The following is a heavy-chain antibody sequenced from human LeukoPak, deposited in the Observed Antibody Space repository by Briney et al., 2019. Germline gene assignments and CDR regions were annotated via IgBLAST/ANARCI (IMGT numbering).Heavy chain of an antibody. CDR1: GFTFSSYW. CDR3: AILGDSSWYFDL. CDR2: IKQDGSEK. V-gene: IGHV3-7*01. Sequence: GGSLRLSCAASGFTFSSYWMSWVRQAPGKGLEWVANIKQDGSEKYYVDSVKGRFTISRDNAKNSVYLHMTGLRAEDTAVYYCAILGDSSWYFDLWGRGTLVTVSS. D-gene: IGHD3-22*01. J-gene: IGHJ2*01.